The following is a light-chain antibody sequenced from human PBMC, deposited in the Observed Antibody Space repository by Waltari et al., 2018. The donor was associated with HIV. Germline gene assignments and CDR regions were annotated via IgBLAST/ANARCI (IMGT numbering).Light chain of an antibody. V-gene: IGLV2-11*01. J-gene: IGLJ2*01. CDR3: SSYDNNNNYVI. CDR1: SRDVGASNY. CDR2: EVT. Sequence: QSALTQPRSVSGSPGQSVTISCTGTSRDVGASNYVPWYQQHPGKAPKLMIYEVTKRPSVIPGRFSASRAGNTASLTVSGLQAEDEADYYCSSYDNNNNYVIFGGGTKLTVL.